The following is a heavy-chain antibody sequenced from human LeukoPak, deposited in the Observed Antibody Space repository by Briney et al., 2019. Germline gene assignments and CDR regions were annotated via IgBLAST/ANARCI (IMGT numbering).Heavy chain of an antibody. CDR3: ATGGPYDRSGYYKDLYKFDY. J-gene: IGHJ4*02. V-gene: IGHV1-24*01. D-gene: IGHD3-22*01. CDR2: FDPEDGET. CDR1: GYTLTELS. Sequence: ASVKVSCKVSGYTLTELSMHWVRLAPGKGLEWMGGFDPEDGETIYAQKFQGRVTMTEDTSTDTAYMELSSLRSEDTAVYYCATGGPYDRSGYYKDLYKFDYWGQGTLVTVSS.